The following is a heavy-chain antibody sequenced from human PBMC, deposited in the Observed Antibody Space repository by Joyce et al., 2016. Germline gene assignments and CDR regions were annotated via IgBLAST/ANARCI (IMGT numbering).Heavy chain of an antibody. Sequence: QVQLVQSGSESKKPGASVKVSCKASGYTFTNYPMNWVRQAPGQGLEWMGWIATDTGNPTYAQGFTVRFVFSLDTSVNTAYLQISSLKAEDTAVYYCARGYHWNDPTSVDYWGQGTLVTVSS. CDR1: GYTFTNYP. J-gene: IGHJ4*02. CDR3: ARGYHWNDPTSVDY. CDR2: IATDTGNP. V-gene: IGHV7-4-1*02. D-gene: IGHD1-1*01.